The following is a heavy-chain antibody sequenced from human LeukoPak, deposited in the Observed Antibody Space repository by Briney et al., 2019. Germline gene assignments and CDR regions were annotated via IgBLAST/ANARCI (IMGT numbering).Heavy chain of an antibody. Sequence: ASVKVSCKVSGYTLTELSTHWVRQAPGKGLEWMGGFDPEDGETIYAQKFQGRVTMTEDTSTDTAYMELSSLRSEDTAVYYCATAPSLGYYDPDYFDYWGQGTLVTVSS. CDR1: GYTLTELS. D-gene: IGHD3-3*01. CDR2: FDPEDGET. CDR3: ATAPSLGYYDPDYFDY. V-gene: IGHV1-24*01. J-gene: IGHJ4*02.